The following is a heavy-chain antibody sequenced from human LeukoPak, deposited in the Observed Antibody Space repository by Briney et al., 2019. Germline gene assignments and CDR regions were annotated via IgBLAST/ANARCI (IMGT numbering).Heavy chain of an antibody. D-gene: IGHD3-22*01. CDR2: INWNGGST. J-gene: IGHJ3*02. Sequence: PGGSLRLSCAASGFTFDDYGMSWVRQAPGKGPEWVSGINWNGGSTGYADSVKGRFIISRDNAKNSLYLQMNSLRAEDTALYYCAREVYYYDSSDTKIFDIWGQGTMVTVSS. CDR3: AREVYYYDSSDTKIFDI. CDR1: GFTFDDYG. V-gene: IGHV3-20*04.